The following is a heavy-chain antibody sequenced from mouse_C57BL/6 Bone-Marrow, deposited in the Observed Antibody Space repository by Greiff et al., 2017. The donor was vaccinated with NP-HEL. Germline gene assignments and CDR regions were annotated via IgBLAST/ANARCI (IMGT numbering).Heavy chain of an antibody. Sequence: EVQLQQSGAELVRPGASVKLSCTASGFNIKDDYMHWVKQRPEQGLEWIGWIDPENGDTEYASKFQGKATITADTSSNTAYLQLSSLTSEDTAVYYCTKDWESWFAYWGQGTLVTVSA. V-gene: IGHV14-4*01. CDR2: IDPENGDT. CDR3: TKDWESWFAY. CDR1: GFNIKDDY. D-gene: IGHD4-1*01. J-gene: IGHJ3*01.